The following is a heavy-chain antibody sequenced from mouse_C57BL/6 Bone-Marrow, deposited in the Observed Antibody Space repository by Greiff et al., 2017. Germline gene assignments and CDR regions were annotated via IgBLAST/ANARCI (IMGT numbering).Heavy chain of an antibody. J-gene: IGHJ1*03. D-gene: IGHD1-1*01. Sequence: VKLVESGAELVKPGASVKMSCKASGYTFTTYPIEWMKQNHGKSLEWIGNFHPYNDDTKYNEKFKGKATLTVEKSSSTVYLELSRLTSDDSAVYYCARGGYGTPDWYFDVWGTGTTVTVSS. CDR3: ARGGYGTPDWYFDV. CDR1: GYTFTTYP. V-gene: IGHV1-47*01. CDR2: FHPYNDDT.